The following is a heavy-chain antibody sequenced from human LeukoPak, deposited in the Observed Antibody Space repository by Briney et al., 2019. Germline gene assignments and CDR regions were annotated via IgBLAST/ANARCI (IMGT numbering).Heavy chain of an antibody. Sequence: SETLSLTCAVYGGSFSGYYWSWIRQPPGKGLEWIGEINHSGSTNYNPSLKSRVTISVDTSKNQFSLKLSSVTAADTAVYYCAREYGISGSYYYWGQGTLVTVSS. J-gene: IGHJ4*02. V-gene: IGHV4-34*01. CDR1: GGSFSGYY. D-gene: IGHD1-26*01. CDR2: INHSGST. CDR3: AREYGISGSYYY.